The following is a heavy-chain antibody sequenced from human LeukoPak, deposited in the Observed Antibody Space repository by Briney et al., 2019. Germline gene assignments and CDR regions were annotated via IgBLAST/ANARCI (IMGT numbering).Heavy chain of an antibody. J-gene: IGHJ4*02. Sequence: GGSLRLSCAASGFTLSSYAMSWVRQAPGKGLEWVSAISDTGNTYHADSVKGRFTISRDSSKNTLFLQMNGLRPEDAAVYYCAKAPVTTCRGAFCYPFDYWGLGTLVTVSS. CDR3: AKAPVTTCRGAFCYPFDY. V-gene: IGHV3-23*01. CDR1: GFTLSSYA. D-gene: IGHD2-15*01. CDR2: ISDTGNT.